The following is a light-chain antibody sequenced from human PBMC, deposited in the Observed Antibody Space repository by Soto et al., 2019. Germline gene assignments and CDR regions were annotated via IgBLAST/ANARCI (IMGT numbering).Light chain of an antibody. V-gene: IGKV3-11*01. CDR2: DGS. J-gene: IGKJ4*01. CDR3: HHRTDWPLT. Sequence: EIVLTQSPATPSLSPGERATLSCRASQSVSSYLAWYQQKPGQAPRLLIYDGSNRATGIPARFSGSGSGTDLTLTISSLEPEDFAVYYCHHRTDWPLTFGGGTKVEIK. CDR1: QSVSSY.